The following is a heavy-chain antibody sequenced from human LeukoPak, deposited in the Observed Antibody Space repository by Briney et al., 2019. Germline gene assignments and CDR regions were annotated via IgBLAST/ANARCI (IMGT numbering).Heavy chain of an antibody. CDR2: IYYSGST. Sequence: SETLSLTCTVSGGSISSYYWSWIRQPPGKGLEWIGYIYYSGSTNYNPSLKSRVTISVDTSKNQFSLKLSSVTAADTAVYYCARIRDSSSWYSGYYMDVWGKGTTVTISS. J-gene: IGHJ6*03. CDR1: GGSISSYY. D-gene: IGHD6-13*01. V-gene: IGHV4-59*01. CDR3: ARIRDSSSWYSGYYMDV.